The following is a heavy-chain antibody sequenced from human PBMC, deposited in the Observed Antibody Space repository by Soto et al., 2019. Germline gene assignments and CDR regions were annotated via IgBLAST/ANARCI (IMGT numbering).Heavy chain of an antibody. CDR1: GFKFSTYG. CDR2: ISYDGNNK. CDR3: AKGLVGYVFGVQDYYFGMDV. V-gene: IGHV3-30*18. J-gene: IGHJ6*02. D-gene: IGHD1-26*01. Sequence: QVQLVESGGGVVQPGRSLRLSCGASGFKFSTYGMHWVRQAPSKGLEWVAVISYDGNNKDYADSVKGRFTFSRDNSKNTSYLQMNSLRAEDTAVYYCAKGLVGYVFGVQDYYFGMDVWGQGTTVAVSS.